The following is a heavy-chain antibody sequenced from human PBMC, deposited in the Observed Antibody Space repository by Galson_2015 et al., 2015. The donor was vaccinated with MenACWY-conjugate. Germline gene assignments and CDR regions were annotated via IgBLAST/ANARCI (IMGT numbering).Heavy chain of an antibody. CDR3: ARDLRRVSMVRGSIVPDAFEM. CDR1: GYTFTNYY. Sequence: SVKVSCKASGYTFTNYYIHWVRQAPGQGLEWMGIINPSDGSTNYAQKFQGRVTMTRETSTTTVYLELSSLRSEDTAVYYCARDLRRVSMVRGSIVPDAFEMWGQGTMVTVSS. V-gene: IGHV1-46*01. J-gene: IGHJ3*02. D-gene: IGHD3-10*01. CDR2: INPSDGST.